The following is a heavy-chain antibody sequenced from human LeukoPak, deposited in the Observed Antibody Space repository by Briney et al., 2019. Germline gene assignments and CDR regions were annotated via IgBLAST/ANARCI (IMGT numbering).Heavy chain of an antibody. CDR3: ATSPVARYSSSWYY. CDR2: IYSGGST. J-gene: IGHJ4*02. D-gene: IGHD6-13*01. V-gene: IGHV3-53*01. Sequence: GGSLRLSCAASGFTVSSNYTSWVRQAPGKGLEWVSAIYSGGSTYYADSVKGRFTISRDNSKNTLYLQMNSLRAEDTAVYYCATSPVARYSSSWYYWGQGTLVTVSS. CDR1: GFTVSSNY.